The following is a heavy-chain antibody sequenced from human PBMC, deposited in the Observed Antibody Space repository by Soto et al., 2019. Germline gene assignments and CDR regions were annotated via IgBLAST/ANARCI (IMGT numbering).Heavy chain of an antibody. CDR3: AKDRGALRWSEEHYYFDY. CDR2: ILYDGSKK. V-gene: IGHV3-30*18. CDR1: GFTFSSYG. J-gene: IGHJ4*02. Sequence: GGSLRLSCAGSGFTFSSYGMHWVRQAPGKGLEWVAVILYDGSKKYYADSMKGRFTISRDNSKNTLYLQMNSLRAEDTALYYCAKDRGALRWSEEHYYFDYWGRGSLVTVSS. D-gene: IGHD4-17*01.